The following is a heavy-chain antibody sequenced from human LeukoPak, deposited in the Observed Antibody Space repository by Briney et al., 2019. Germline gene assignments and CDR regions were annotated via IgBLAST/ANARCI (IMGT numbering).Heavy chain of an antibody. CDR3: ARDNFDY. V-gene: IGHV1-8*02. CDR1: GYTFTGYY. CDR2: INPNSGNT. J-gene: IGHJ4*02. Sequence: GASVKVSCKASGYTFTGYYMHWVRQAPGQGLEWMGRINPNSGNTGYAQKFQGRVTMTRNTSISTAYMELSSLRSEDTAVYYCARDNFDYWGQGTLVTVSS.